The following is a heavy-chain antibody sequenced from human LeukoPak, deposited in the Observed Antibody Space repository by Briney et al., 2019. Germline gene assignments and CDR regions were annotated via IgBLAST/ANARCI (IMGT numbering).Heavy chain of an antibody. CDR2: IHYSGIT. D-gene: IGHD4-23*01. V-gene: IGHV4-28*01. CDR1: GYSTSSDNW. J-gene: IGHJ5*02. Sequence: SETLSLTCAVSGYSTSSDNWWGWIRQPPGQGLEWIGYIHYSGITYYSPSLKSRVTLSVDTSKNQFSLRLSSVTAVDTAVYYCARKPNSIYWFDPWGQGTLVTVSS. CDR3: ARKPNSIYWFDP.